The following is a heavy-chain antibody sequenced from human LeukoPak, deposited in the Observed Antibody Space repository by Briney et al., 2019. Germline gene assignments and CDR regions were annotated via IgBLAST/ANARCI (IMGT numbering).Heavy chain of an antibody. D-gene: IGHD5-24*01. CDR1: GFTFSSYA. V-gene: IGHV3-23*01. CDR2: ISGSGGSP. CDR3: AKSHSEAQRGYFDY. Sequence: GGSLRLSCAASGFTFSSYAMSWVRQAPGKGLEGFSAISGSGGSPYYADSVKGRFTISRDNSRDTLYVQMHSLRAEDAAVYYCAKSHSEAQRGYFDYWGQGTLVTVSS. J-gene: IGHJ4*02.